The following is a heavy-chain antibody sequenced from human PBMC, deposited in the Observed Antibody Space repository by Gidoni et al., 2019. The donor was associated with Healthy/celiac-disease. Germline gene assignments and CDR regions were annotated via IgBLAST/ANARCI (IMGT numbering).Heavy chain of an antibody. CDR2: IFSNDEK. CDR3: ARIGTRGVAGRRGAFDI. J-gene: IGHJ3*02. V-gene: IGHV2-26*01. D-gene: IGHD3-10*01. CDR1: GFSLSKARMG. Sequence: QVTLKESGPVLVKPTETLTLTSTASGFSLSKARMGVSWIRQPPGKALEWLAHIFSNDEKSYSPSLKSRLTISKDTSKSQVVLTMTNMDPVDTATYYCARIGTRGVAGRRGAFDIWGQGTMVTVSS.